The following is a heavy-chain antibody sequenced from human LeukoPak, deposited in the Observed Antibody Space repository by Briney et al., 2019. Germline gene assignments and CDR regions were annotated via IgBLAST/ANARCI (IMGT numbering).Heavy chain of an antibody. CDR3: AKDYYSGSGTPRGYFFDH. CDR1: GFSFSDYA. D-gene: IGHD3-10*01. V-gene: IGHV3-33*05. J-gene: IGHJ4*02. CDR2: VSLDGTNK. Sequence: GRSLRLSCAASGFSFSDYAMHWVRQAPGKGLEWVAIVSLDGTNKYYADSVKGRFTVSRGNSENTLYLQMNSLRAEDTAIYYCAKDYYSGSGTPRGYFFDHWGQGSLVAVSS.